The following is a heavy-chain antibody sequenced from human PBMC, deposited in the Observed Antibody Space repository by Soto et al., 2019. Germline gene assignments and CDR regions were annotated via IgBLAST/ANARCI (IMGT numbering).Heavy chain of an antibody. CDR1: GYSFTNFW. D-gene: IGHD4-17*01. Sequence: PGESLKTSCMGSGYSFTNFWIGWVRQMPGKGLEWMGIIYPGDFTIKYSPSFQGQVTISADRSINTAYLQWSSLKPSDTAIYYCARRHYEGQGFDYWGQGTVVTVS. CDR3: ARRHYEGQGFDY. CDR2: IYPGDFTI. V-gene: IGHV5-51*01. J-gene: IGHJ4*02.